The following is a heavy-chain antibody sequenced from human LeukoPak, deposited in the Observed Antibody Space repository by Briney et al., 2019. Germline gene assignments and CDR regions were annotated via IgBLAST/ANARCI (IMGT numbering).Heavy chain of an antibody. CDR3: ARRNFGVVIFDP. D-gene: IGHD3-3*01. CDR1: GGSFSGYY. Sequence: SETLSLTCAVYGGSFSGYYWSWSRQPPGKGLEWIGEINHSGSTNYNPSLKSRVTISVDTSKNQFSLKLSSVAAADTAVYYCARRNFGVVIFDPWGQGTLVTVSS. CDR2: INHSGST. J-gene: IGHJ5*02. V-gene: IGHV4-34*01.